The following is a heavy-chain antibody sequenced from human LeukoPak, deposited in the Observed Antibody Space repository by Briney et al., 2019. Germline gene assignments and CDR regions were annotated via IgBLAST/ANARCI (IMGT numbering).Heavy chain of an antibody. CDR1: GGSINTYY. CDR3: ARHNKTPTYYYGSGSYFDS. Sequence: PSETLSLTCTAPGGSINTYYWSWIRQPPGKGLEWIGDIHYRGSPNYNPSLKSRVTISVDTSNNQFSLKLRSVTAADTAVYYCARHNKTPTYYYGSGSYFDSWGQGTLVTVSS. CDR2: IHYRGSP. V-gene: IGHV4-59*08. J-gene: IGHJ4*02. D-gene: IGHD3-10*01.